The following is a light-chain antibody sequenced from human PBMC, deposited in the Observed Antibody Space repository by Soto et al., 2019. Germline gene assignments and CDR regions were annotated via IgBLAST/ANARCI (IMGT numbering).Light chain of an antibody. CDR3: QQYNNWPLT. J-gene: IGKJ4*01. CDR1: QSVSSN. V-gene: IGKV3-15*01. Sequence: EIVMTQSPATLSVSPGERATLSCRASQSVSSNLAWYQQKTGQAPRLLIYGASTRATGIPGRFSGSGSGTEFTLTISSLQSEDFAVYYCQQYNNWPLTFGGGTKVEIK. CDR2: GAS.